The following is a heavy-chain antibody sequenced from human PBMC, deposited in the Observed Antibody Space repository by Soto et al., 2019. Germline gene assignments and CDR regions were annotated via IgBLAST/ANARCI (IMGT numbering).Heavy chain of an antibody. V-gene: IGHV3-23*01. J-gene: IGHJ4*02. CDR1: GFTFTSFA. CDR3: AIREWLSTSYFNF. Sequence: GGSLRLSCAASGFTFTSFAVSWVRQAPGKGLEWVSAISGSGGATYYADSVKGRFTVSRDNSRNTVYLQGASLRVEDTAVYHFAIREWLSTSYFNFWGKGTLVTVS. CDR2: ISGSGGAT. D-gene: IGHD3-3*01.